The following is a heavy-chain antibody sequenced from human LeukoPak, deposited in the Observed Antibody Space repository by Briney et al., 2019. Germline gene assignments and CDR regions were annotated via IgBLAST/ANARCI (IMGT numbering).Heavy chain of an antibody. D-gene: IGHD2-2*01. J-gene: IGHJ4*02. CDR3: ARESQNCSSTSCPFDY. CDR2: IIPSFGTA. Sequence: ASVKVSCKASGGTFSSYAISWVRQAPGQGLEWMGGIIPSFGTANYAQKFQGRVTITTDESTSTAYMELSSLRSEDTAVYYCARESQNCSSTSCPFDYWGQGTLVTVSS. CDR1: GGTFSSYA. V-gene: IGHV1-69*05.